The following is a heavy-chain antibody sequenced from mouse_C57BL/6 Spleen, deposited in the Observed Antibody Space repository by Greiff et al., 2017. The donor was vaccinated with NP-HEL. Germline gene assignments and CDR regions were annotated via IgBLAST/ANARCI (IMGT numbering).Heavy chain of an antibody. CDR1: GYAFTNYL. V-gene: IGHV1-54*01. Sequence: QVQLQQSGAELVRPGTSVKVSCKASGYAFTNYLIEWVKQRPGQGLEWIGVINPGSGGTNYNEKFKGKATLTADKSSSTAYMQLSSLTSEDSAVYCCARDLLLPFDYWGQGTTLTVSS. D-gene: IGHD1-1*01. CDR2: INPGSGGT. J-gene: IGHJ2*01. CDR3: ARDLLLPFDY.